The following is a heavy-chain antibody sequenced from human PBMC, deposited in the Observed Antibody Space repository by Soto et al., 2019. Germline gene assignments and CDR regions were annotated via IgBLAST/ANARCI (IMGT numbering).Heavy chain of an antibody. J-gene: IGHJ4*02. D-gene: IGHD3-22*01. CDR2: IYYSGST. CDR3: ARLRYYDSTGYLDY. V-gene: IGHV4-59*01. Sequence: ETLSLTRTVSGGSISGYYWSWIRQPPGKGLEWIGYIYYSGSTNYNPSLKIQVTISVDTSKNQFPLRLSSVTAADTAVYYCARLRYYDSTGYLDYWGQGTLVTVSS. CDR1: GGSISGYY.